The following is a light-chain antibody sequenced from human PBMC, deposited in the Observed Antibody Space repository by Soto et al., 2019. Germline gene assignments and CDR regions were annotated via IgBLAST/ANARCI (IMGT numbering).Light chain of an antibody. J-gene: IGLJ1*01. CDR2: EVS. CDR3: SSYTSSSTLDV. V-gene: IGLV2-14*01. Sequence: LTQPASVSGSPGQSITISCTGTSSDVGGYNYVSWYQQHPGKAPKLMIYEVSNRPSGVSNRFSGSKSGNTASLTISGLQAEDEADYYCSSYTSSSTLDVFGTGTKVTVL. CDR1: SSDVGGYNY.